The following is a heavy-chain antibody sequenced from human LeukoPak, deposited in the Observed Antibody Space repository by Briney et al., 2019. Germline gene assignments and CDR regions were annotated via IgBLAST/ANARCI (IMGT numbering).Heavy chain of an antibody. CDR1: GGSISSYY. J-gene: IGHJ4*02. CDR3: ARGNGASGSYYPFDY. D-gene: IGHD3-10*01. CDR2: IYYSGST. V-gene: IGHV4-59*12. Sequence: SETLSLTCTVSGGSISSYYWSWIRQPPGKGLEWIGYIYYSGSTNYDPSLKSRVTISVDTSKNQFSLRLSSVTAADTAVYYCARGNGASGSYYPFDYWGQGTLVTVSS.